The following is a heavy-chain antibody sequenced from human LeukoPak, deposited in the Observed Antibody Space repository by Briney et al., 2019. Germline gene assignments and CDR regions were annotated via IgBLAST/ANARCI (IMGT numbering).Heavy chain of an antibody. V-gene: IGHV3-23*01. J-gene: IGHJ4*02. CDR3: ARESYDSSGYYRAIDY. CDR1: GFTFSIHA. D-gene: IGHD3-22*01. Sequence: GGSLRLSCAASGFTFSIHAMSWVRQAPGKGLEWVSGISGSGGSTYYADSVKGRFTISRDNSKNTLYLQMNSLRAEDTAVYYCARESYDSSGYYRAIDYWGQGTLVTVSS. CDR2: ISGSGGST.